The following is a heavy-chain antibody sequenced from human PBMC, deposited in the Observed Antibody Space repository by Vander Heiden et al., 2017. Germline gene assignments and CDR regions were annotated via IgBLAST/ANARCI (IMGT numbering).Heavy chain of an antibody. CDR3: ARGGGQQWNPNFDY. Sequence: EVQLVESGGGLVKPGGSLRLSCAASGFTFSSYSMNWVRQAPGKGLEWVSSISSSSSYIYYADSVKGRFTISRDNAKNSLYLQMNSLRAEDTAVYYCARGGGQQWNPNFDYWGQGTLVTVSS. CDR1: GFTFSSYS. CDR2: ISSSSSYI. J-gene: IGHJ4*02. D-gene: IGHD6-19*01. V-gene: IGHV3-21*01.